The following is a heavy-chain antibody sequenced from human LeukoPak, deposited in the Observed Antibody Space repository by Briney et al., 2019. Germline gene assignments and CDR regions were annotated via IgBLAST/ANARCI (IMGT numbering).Heavy chain of an antibody. D-gene: IGHD1-26*01. CDR3: AKDLRTNSGCYGYFDY. V-gene: IGHV3-23*01. CDR2: INGDGGTT. CDR1: GFTFSSYA. J-gene: IGHJ4*02. Sequence: PGGSLRLSCAASGFTFSSYALSWVRQAPGKGLEWVSLINGDGGTTFYADSVKGRFTISRDYSKNTLHLQMSSLRAEDTAVYYCAKDLRTNSGCYGYFDYWGQGTLVTVSS.